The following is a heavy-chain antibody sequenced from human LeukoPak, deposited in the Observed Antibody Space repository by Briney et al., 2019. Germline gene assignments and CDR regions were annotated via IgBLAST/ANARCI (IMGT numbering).Heavy chain of an antibody. CDR3: TKAAFYYTSGSLDY. J-gene: IGHJ4*02. D-gene: IGHD3-10*01. CDR2: VKSKADGGTA. V-gene: IGHV3-15*07. CDR1: GFTFSLYW. Sequence: GGSLRLSCAASGFTFSLYWMNWVRRAPGKGLEWVGRVKSKADGGTADYAAPVKGRFTISRDDSKNTLYLQMNSLKTEDTAMYFCTKAAFYYTSGSLDYWGQGTLVTVSS.